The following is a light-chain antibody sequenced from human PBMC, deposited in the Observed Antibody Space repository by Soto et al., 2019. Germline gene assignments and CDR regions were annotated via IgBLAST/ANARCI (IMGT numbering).Light chain of an antibody. J-gene: IGLJ2*01. Sequence: QSVLTQPASVSGSLGQSITISCTGTSSDVGAYNFVSWFQQVPGKAPKVMISDVSNRPSGVSNRFSGSKSGNTASLTISGLQAEDEADYYCSSYTSSSTLVFGGGTKLTVL. V-gene: IGLV2-14*03. CDR1: SSDVGAYNF. CDR3: SSYTSSSTLV. CDR2: DVS.